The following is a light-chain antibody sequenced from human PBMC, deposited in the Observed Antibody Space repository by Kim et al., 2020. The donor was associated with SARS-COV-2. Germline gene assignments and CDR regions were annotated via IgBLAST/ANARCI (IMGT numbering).Light chain of an antibody. CDR1: TGSVTSGHY. Sequence: PGGTLTLTCGSSTGSVTSGHYPYWFQQKPGQAPRTLIYDVSNKHSWTPARFSGSLLGGKAALTLSGAQPEDEADYYCMLFHDYTRMFGGGTQLTVL. CDR2: DVS. CDR3: MLFHDYTRM. J-gene: IGLJ3*02. V-gene: IGLV7-46*01.